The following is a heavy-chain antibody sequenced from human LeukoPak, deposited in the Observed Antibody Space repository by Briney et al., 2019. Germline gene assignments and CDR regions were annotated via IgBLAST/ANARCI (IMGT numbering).Heavy chain of an antibody. J-gene: IGHJ4*02. V-gene: IGHV3-30-3*01. CDR2: ISFDGSNS. CDR1: GFTFSSHA. CDR3: ARDPTPWRRDYFDF. Sequence: GRSLRLSRAASGFTFSSHAMHWVRQAPGKGLEWVAVISFDGSNSYYPDSVKGRFTISRDNSNNSLYLQMDSLRGEDTAVYYCARDPTPWRRDYFDFWGQGTLVTVSS.